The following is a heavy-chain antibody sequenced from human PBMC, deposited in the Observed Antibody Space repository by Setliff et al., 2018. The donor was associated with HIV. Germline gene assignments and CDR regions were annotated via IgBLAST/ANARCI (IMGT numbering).Heavy chain of an antibody. D-gene: IGHD2-2*01. V-gene: IGHV4-34*01. Sequence: SETLSLTCAVYGGSFSGYYWSWIRQSPGKGLEWIGEINHSGSANYNPSLKSRVTISVDTSKNQVSLRLSSVTAADTGVYYCARHRDPPGTSWIFYYYYMDLWGGGTTVTVSS. CDR2: INHSGSA. J-gene: IGHJ6*03. CDR1: GGSFSGYY. CDR3: ARHRDPPGTSWIFYYYYMDL.